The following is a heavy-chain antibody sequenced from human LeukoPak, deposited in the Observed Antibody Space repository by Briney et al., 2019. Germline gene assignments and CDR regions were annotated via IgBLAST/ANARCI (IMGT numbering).Heavy chain of an antibody. J-gene: IGHJ4*02. CDR3: ARDDILTGYLGN. D-gene: IGHD3-9*01. CDR1: GYTFTGYY. CDR2: INPNSGGT. Sequence: ASVKVSCKASGYTFTGYYMHWVRQAPGQGLEWLGWINPNSGGTNYAQKFQGRVTMTRDTSISTAYMELSRLRSDDTAVYYCARDDILTGYLGNWGQGTLVTVSS. V-gene: IGHV1-2*02.